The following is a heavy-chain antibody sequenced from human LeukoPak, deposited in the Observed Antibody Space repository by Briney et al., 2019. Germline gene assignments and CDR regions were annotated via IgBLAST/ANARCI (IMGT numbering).Heavy chain of an antibody. Sequence: PGGSLRLSCAASGFTFSNYMMHWVRQAPGKGLVWVSRIKSDGITITYADSVKGRFTISRDNSKNTLYLQMNSLRAEDTAVYYCAKDHYGYCSSTSCRGSSSWALFDYWGQGTLVTVSS. CDR2: IKSDGITI. V-gene: IGHV3-74*01. J-gene: IGHJ4*02. CDR3: AKDHYGYCSSTSCRGSSSWALFDY. D-gene: IGHD2-2*01. CDR1: GFTFSNYM.